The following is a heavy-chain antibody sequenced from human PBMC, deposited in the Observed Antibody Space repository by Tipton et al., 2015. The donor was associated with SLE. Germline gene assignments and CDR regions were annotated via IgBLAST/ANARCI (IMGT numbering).Heavy chain of an antibody. D-gene: IGHD3-22*01. Sequence: QSGPEVKKPGASVKVSCKASGYTFTSYYMHWVRQAHVKGLEWMGIINPSGGSTSYARKFQGRVTMTRDTSTSTVYMELSSLRSEDTAVYYCARGTGDHMIVVVLDAFDIWGQGTMVTVSS. CDR3: ARGTGDHMIVVVLDAFDI. V-gene: IGHV1-46*01. CDR2: INPSGGST. CDR1: GYTFTSYY. J-gene: IGHJ3*02.